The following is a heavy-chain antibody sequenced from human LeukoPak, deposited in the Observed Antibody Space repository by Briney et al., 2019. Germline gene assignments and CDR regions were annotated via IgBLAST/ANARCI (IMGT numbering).Heavy chain of an antibody. CDR3: ARVDPDSSSTLEVFDY. V-gene: IGHV4-59*01. D-gene: IGHD6-6*01. CDR1: GGSISSYY. J-gene: IGHJ4*02. CDR2: IYYSGST. Sequence: SETLSLTCTVSGGSISSYYWSWTRQPPGKGLEWIGYIYYSGSTNYNPSLKSRVTISVDTSKNQFSLKLSSVTAADTAVYYCARVDPDSSSTLEVFDYWGQGTLVTVSS.